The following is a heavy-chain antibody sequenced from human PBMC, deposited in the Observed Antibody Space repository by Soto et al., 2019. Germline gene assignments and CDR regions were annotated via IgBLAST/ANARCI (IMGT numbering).Heavy chain of an antibody. CDR1: GFTFTSSA. V-gene: IGHV1-58*01. CDR3: AADRKDYDYVWGSETPDYYYYGMDV. CDR2: IVVGSGNT. Sequence: SVKVSCKASGFTFTSSAVQWVRQARGQRLEWIGWIVVGSGNTNYAQKFQERVTITRDMSTSTAYMELSSLRSEDTAVYYCAADRKDYDYVWGSETPDYYYYGMDVWGQGTTITVSS. D-gene: IGHD3-16*01. J-gene: IGHJ6*02.